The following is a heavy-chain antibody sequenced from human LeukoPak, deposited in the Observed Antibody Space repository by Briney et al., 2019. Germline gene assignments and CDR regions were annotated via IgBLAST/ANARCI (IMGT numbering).Heavy chain of an antibody. CDR3: VRGPSDY. CDR1: GFTFSTNW. J-gene: IGHJ4*02. Sequence: GGSLRLSCAASGFTFSTNWMHWVRQAPGKGLLWVSRINSDASITGYAGSVKGRFTISRDNAKNTLYLQMGSLRGEDTAVYYCVRGPSDYWGQGTLVTVSS. V-gene: IGHV3-74*01. CDR2: INSDASIT.